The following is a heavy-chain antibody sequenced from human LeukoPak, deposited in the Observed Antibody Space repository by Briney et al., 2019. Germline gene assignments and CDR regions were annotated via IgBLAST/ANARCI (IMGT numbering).Heavy chain of an antibody. CDR2: ISAYNGNT. Sequence: ASVKVSCEASGYTFTSYGISWVRQAPGQGLEWMGWISAYNGNTNYAQKLQGRVTMTTDTSTSTAYMELRSLRSDDTAVYYCARAYDFWSGPYYYYMDVWGKGTTVTVSS. CDR1: GYTFTSYG. D-gene: IGHD3-3*01. J-gene: IGHJ6*03. CDR3: ARAYDFWSGPYYYYMDV. V-gene: IGHV1-18*01.